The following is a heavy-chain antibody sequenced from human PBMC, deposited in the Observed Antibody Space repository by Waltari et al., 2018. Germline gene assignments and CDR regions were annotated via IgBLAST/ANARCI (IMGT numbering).Heavy chain of an antibody. Sequence: QVQLQESGPGLVKPSETLSLTCTVSGDSMNNYYWTWIRQSPGKGLEWIGYIYYSGSTNYNPSLEGRVTISIKPSKNQFALKLSSVTAADTAVYYCAGSGGNGDYDRWGEGTQVTVSS. CDR3: AGSGGNGDYDR. CDR1: GDSMNNYY. CDR2: IYYSGST. D-gene: IGHD4-17*01. V-gene: IGHV4-59*01. J-gene: IGHJ5*02.